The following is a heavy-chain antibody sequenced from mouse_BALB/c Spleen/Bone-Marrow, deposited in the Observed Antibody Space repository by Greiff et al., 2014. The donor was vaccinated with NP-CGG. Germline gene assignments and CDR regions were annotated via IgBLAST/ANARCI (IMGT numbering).Heavy chain of an antibody. CDR2: IWAGGST. Sequence: QVQLKESGPGLVAPSQSLSITCTVSGFSLTNYGVHWVRQPPGKGLEWLGVIWAGGSTNYNSALMSRLSISKDNSKSQVFLQMNSLQTDDTAMYYCAREGGTGCASRGQGTLVTVSA. CDR1: GFSLTNYG. J-gene: IGHJ3*01. V-gene: IGHV2-9*02. D-gene: IGHD4-1*01. CDR3: AREGGTGCAS.